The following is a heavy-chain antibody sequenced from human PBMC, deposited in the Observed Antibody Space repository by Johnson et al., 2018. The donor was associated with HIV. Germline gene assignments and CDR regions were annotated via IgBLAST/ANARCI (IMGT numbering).Heavy chain of an antibody. V-gene: IGHV3-7*05. J-gene: IGHJ3*01. Sequence: EVQLVESGGVVVQPGGSLRLFCAASGFTFSSYLMSWVRQAPGKGLEWVANIKKDGSEQSYVDSVRGRFTISRDNAKNTLYLQMNSLRAEDTAVYYCTTDWGSYLLTDAFDVWGQGTMVTVSS. CDR1: GFTFSSYL. CDR2: IKKDGSEQ. D-gene: IGHD1-26*01. CDR3: TTDWGSYLLTDAFDV.